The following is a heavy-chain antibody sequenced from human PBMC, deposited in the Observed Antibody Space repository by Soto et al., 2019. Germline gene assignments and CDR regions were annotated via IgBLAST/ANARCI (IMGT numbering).Heavy chain of an antibody. CDR1: GGSFSGYY. J-gene: IGHJ5*02. V-gene: IGHV4-34*01. CDR2: INHSGST. Sequence: SETLSLTCAVYGGSFSGYYWSWIRQPPGKGLEWIGEINHSGSTNYNPSLKSRVTISVDTSKNQFSLKLSSVTAADTAVYYCARGDDGDYDYIWGSYRYTPFDPWGQGTLVTVSS. CDR3: ARGDDGDYDYIWGSYRYTPFDP. D-gene: IGHD3-16*02.